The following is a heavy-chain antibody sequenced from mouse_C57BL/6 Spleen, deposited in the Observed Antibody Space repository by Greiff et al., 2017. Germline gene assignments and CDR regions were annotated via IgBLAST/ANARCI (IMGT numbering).Heavy chain of an antibody. Sequence: EVQLVESGGGLVKPGGSLKLSCAASGFTFSDYGMHWVRQAPEKGLEWVGFISSGSSTIYYADTVKGRFTISRDNAKNTLLLQMTSLRSEDTAMYYCAKTYGRAMDYWGQGTSVTVSS. CDR3: AKTYGRAMDY. CDR2: ISSGSSTI. CDR1: GFTFSDYG. J-gene: IGHJ4*01. V-gene: IGHV5-17*01. D-gene: IGHD1-1*01.